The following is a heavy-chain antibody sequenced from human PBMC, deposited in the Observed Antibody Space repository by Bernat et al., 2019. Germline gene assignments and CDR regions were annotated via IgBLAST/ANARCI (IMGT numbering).Heavy chain of an antibody. D-gene: IGHD3-3*01. CDR3: AKDFGITLPSGPPMGY. CDR2: VSGSGGST. Sequence: EVQLLESGGGLVQPGGSLRLSCAASGFTFSSYAMSWVRQAPGKGLEWVSAVSGSGGSTYYADSVKGRFTISRDNSKNTLYLQMNSLRAEDTAVYYCAKDFGITLPSGPPMGYWGQGTLVTVSS. J-gene: IGHJ4*02. CDR1: GFTFSSYA. V-gene: IGHV3-23*01.